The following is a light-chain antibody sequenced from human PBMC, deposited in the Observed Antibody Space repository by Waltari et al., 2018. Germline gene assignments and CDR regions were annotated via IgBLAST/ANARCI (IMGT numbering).Light chain of an antibody. V-gene: IGKV3-15*01. Sequence: EIVMTQPPATLSMSPGERATLPCRASQSISTNLAWYPQRPGQAPRLLIYDTSTRATGIPVKFSGSGSGTEFTLTISDLQPEDFAVYYCQQYNNWPPLYTFGQGTKLDIK. CDR3: QQYNNWPPLYT. J-gene: IGKJ2*01. CDR2: DTS. CDR1: QSISTN.